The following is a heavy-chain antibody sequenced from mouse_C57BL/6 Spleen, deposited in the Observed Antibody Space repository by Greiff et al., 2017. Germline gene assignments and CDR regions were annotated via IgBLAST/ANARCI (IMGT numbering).Heavy chain of an antibody. CDR1: GFTFSSYA. CDR3: ARGVFFDD. CDR2: ISDGGSYT. J-gene: IGHJ2*01. V-gene: IGHV5-4*01. Sequence: EVQLVESGGGLVKPGGSLKLSCAASGFTFSSYAMSWVRQTPEKRLEWVATISDGGSYTYYPDNVKGRFTISRDNAKNNLYLQMSHLKSEDTAMYYCARGVFFDDWGQGTTLTVSS.